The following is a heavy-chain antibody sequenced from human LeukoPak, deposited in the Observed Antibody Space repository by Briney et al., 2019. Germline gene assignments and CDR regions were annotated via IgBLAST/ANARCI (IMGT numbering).Heavy chain of an antibody. Sequence: GGSLRLSCAASGFTFDDYAMHWVRQAPGKGLEWVSGISWNSGSIGYADSVKGRFTIPRDNAKNSLYLQMNSLRAEDTALYYCAKGRRSMVRGSLDYWGQGTLVTVSS. D-gene: IGHD3-10*01. CDR2: ISWNSGSI. V-gene: IGHV3-9*01. CDR3: AKGRRSMVRGSLDY. J-gene: IGHJ4*02. CDR1: GFTFDDYA.